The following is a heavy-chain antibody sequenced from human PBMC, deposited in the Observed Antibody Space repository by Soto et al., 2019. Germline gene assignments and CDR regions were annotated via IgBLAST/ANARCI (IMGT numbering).Heavy chain of an antibody. CDR2: INTYNDNT. D-gene: IGHD3-3*01. CDR1: GYTFTTYG. V-gene: IGHV1-18*04. CDR3: ARDSPYYDFWSGYDYGMDV. J-gene: IGHJ6*02. Sequence: ASVKVSCKTSGYTFTTYGIAWVRQAPGQGLEWMGWINTYNDNTNYAQKLQGRVTMTTDTSTSTAYMELRSLRSDDTAVYYCARDSPYYDFWSGYDYGMDVWGQGTTVTVSS.